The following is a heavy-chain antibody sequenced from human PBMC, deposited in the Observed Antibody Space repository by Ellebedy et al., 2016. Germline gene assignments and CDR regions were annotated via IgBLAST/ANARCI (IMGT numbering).Heavy chain of an antibody. J-gene: IGHJ6*03. Sequence: SETLSLXXTVSGGSISSYYWSWIRQPAGKGLEWIGRIYTSGSTNYNPSLKSRVTMSVDTSKNQFSLKLSSVTAADTAVYYCARDREGVVVVPAANYYYYYYMDVWGKGTTVTVSS. D-gene: IGHD2-2*01. CDR2: IYTSGST. V-gene: IGHV4-4*07. CDR3: ARDREGVVVVPAANYYYYYYMDV. CDR1: GGSISSYY.